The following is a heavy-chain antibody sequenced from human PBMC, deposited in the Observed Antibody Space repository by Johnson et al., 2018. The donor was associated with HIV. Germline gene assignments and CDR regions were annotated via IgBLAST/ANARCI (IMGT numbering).Heavy chain of an antibody. CDR2: IRYDGDNE. D-gene: IGHD4-23*01. CDR1: GFTFSYYG. CDR3: AKDVSVVTPSGSFDI. J-gene: IGHJ3*02. Sequence: QVQLVESGGGLVQPGGSLRLSCAAFGFTFSYYGMHWVRQVPGKGLEWVAFIRYDGDNEYYADSVKGRVTISRDDSKNTLYLRLNSLRPEDSAVYYCAKDVSVVTPSGSFDIWGQGTRVTVSS. V-gene: IGHV3-30*02.